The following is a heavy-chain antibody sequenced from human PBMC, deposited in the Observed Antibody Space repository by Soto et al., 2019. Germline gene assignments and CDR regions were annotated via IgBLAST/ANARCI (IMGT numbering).Heavy chain of an antibody. Sequence: TLSRTCSSSGDSGASNSSSWIWIMQYPSRGLEWLGRTYYRSKWYNDYAVSEKSRITINPDTSKNQFSLQLNSVTPEDTAGYYRVRLVGGTADYWGQRTLVTVSS. V-gene: IGHV6-1*01. CDR2: TYYRSKWYN. D-gene: IGHD1-26*01. J-gene: IGHJ4*01. CDR3: VRLVGGTADY. CDR1: GDSGASNSSS.